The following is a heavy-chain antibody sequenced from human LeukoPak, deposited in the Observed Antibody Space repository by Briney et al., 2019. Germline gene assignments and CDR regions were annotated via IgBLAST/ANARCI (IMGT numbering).Heavy chain of an antibody. J-gene: IGHJ4*02. CDR1: GYSFTNYW. CDR2: MYPGNSDT. CDR3: ARQGTSPGSWYYSDY. V-gene: IGHV5-51*01. Sequence: GESLKISCKGSGYSFTNYWIGWVRQMPGRGLEWVGIMYPGNSDTRYSPSFQGQVTISADKSITTAYLQWSSLKASDTAMYYCARQGTSPGSWYYSDYWGQGTLVTVSS. D-gene: IGHD6-13*01.